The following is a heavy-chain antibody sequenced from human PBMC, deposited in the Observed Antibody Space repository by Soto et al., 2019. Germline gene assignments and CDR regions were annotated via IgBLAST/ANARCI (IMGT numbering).Heavy chain of an antibody. Sequence: PGESLKISSKGSGYIFTSYWISWVRQMPGKGLERRGRIDPSDSYTNYSPSFQGHVTISADKSISTAYLQWSSLKASVTAMYYCARSFYYGSGSYPAHYYYGMDVWGQGTTVTVSS. D-gene: IGHD3-10*01. CDR3: ARSFYYGSGSYPAHYYYGMDV. V-gene: IGHV5-10-1*01. CDR1: GYIFTSYW. CDR2: IDPSDSYT. J-gene: IGHJ6*02.